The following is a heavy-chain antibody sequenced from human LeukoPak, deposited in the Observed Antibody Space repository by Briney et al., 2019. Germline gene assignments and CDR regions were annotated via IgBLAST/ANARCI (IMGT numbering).Heavy chain of an antibody. V-gene: IGHV3-30*02. Sequence: GGSLRLSCAASGFTFSSYGMHWVRQAPGKGLEWVAFIRYDGSNKYYADSVKGRFTISRDNSKNTLYLQMNSLRAEDTAVYYCAKDRREDTYYFDYWGQGTVVTVSS. CDR1: GFTFSSYG. J-gene: IGHJ4*02. CDR2: IRYDGSNK. CDR3: AKDRREDTYYFDY.